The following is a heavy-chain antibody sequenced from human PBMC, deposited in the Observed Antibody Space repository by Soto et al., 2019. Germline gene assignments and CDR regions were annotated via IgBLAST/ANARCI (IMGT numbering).Heavy chain of an antibody. J-gene: IGHJ4*02. D-gene: IGHD1-26*01. CDR1: GYTFTSYA. CDR2: INAGNCNT. V-gene: IGHV1-3*01. CDR3: AKDRDSGSYTFDY. Sequence: ASVKVSCKASGYTFTSYAMHWVRQAPGQRLEWMGWINAGNCNTKYSQKFQGRVTITRDTSASTAYMELNSLRAEDTAVYYCAKDRDSGSYTFDYWGQGTLVTVSS.